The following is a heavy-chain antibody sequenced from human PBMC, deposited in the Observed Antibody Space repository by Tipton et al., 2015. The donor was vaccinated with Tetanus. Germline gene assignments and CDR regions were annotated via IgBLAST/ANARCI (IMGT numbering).Heavy chain of an antibody. CDR2: IAPNSGGT. V-gene: IGHV1-2*02. Sequence: QLVQSGAEVKKPGASVKVSCKASGYTFTGYYMYWVRQAPGQGLEWMGWIAPNSGGTVYAQKFQGRVTMTRDTSISRAYMELRSLRSVNTAVFYWARDGGDYNYYGMAVWGPGTTVTVS. CDR1: GYTFTGYY. J-gene: IGHJ6*02. D-gene: IGHD2-21*01. CDR3: ARDGGDYNYYGMAV.